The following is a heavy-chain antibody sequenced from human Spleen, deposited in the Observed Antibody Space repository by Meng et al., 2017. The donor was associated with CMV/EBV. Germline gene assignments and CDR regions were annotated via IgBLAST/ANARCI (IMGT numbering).Heavy chain of an antibody. CDR3: ATSQCSSADCRDAYNWFDS. J-gene: IGHJ5*01. Sequence: TFSDSTISWVQQAPGQGLEWMGRITPIVGIPRYAQIFQDRVTITADKFTSTTYMELSGLKSEDTAVYYCATSQCSSADCRDAYNWFDSWGQGTLVTVSS. D-gene: IGHD2-2*01. CDR2: ITPIVGIP. V-gene: IGHV1-69*02. CDR1: TFSDST.